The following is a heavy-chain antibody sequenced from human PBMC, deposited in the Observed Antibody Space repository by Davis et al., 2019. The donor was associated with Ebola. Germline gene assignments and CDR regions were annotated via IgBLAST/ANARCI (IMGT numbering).Heavy chain of an antibody. V-gene: IGHV1-8*01. D-gene: IGHD6-19*01. Sequence: AASVKVSCKASGYTFTSNDINWVRQATGQGLGLEWMGWMNPDSGNTGYAPKFQGRITMTRDNSISTAYMELRSLTSDDTGVYYCARPIEKKCSPGCFDLWGRGTVVTVFS. CDR1: GYTFTSND. CDR2: MNPDSGNT. J-gene: IGHJ2*01. CDR3: ARPIEKKCSPGCFDL.